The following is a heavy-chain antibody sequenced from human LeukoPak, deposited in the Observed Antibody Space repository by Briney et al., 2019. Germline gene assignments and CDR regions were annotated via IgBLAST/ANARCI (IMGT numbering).Heavy chain of an antibody. CDR2: IRSSGSHT. D-gene: IGHD1-26*01. CDR1: GFSFSDYY. J-gene: IGHJ4*02. CDR3: ARHPDGSLSLDY. Sequence: PGGSLRLSCVASGFSFSDYYMSWVRQAPGKGLEWVSYIRSSGSHTSYADAVTGRFTISRNNAKKSLHLQMNSLRAEDTAVYYCARHPDGSLSLDYWGQGTLVTVSS. V-gene: IGHV3-11*03.